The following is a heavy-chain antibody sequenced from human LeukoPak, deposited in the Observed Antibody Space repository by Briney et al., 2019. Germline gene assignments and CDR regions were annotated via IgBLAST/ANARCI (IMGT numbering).Heavy chain of an antibody. CDR2: ISSRSSYI. Sequence: GGSLRLSCAASGFTFSSYSMNWVRQAPGKGLEWVSSISSRSSYIYYADSVKGRFTISRDNAKNSLYLQMNSLRAEDTAVYYCARDLAARPFYYYYYMDVWGKGTTVTVSS. D-gene: IGHD6-6*01. J-gene: IGHJ6*03. CDR3: ARDLAARPFYYYYYMDV. CDR1: GFTFSSYS. V-gene: IGHV3-21*01.